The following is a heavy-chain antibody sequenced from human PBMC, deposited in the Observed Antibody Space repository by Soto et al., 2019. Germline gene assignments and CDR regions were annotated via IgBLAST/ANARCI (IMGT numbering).Heavy chain of an antibody. CDR3: ARGGVAITMIVVAPSAFDI. J-gene: IGHJ3*02. CDR2: INHSGST. D-gene: IGHD3-22*01. Sequence: SETLSLTCTVSGASMSSGGYYWTWIRQPPGKGLEWIGEINHSGSTNYNPSLKSRVTISVDTSKNQFSLKLSSVTAADTAVYYCARGGVAITMIVVAPSAFDIWGQGTMVTVSS. CDR1: GASMSSGGYY. V-gene: IGHV4-39*07.